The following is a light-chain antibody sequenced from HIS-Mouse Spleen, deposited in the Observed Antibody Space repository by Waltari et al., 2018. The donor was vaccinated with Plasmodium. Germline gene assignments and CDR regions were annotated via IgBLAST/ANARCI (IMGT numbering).Light chain of an antibody. J-gene: IGLJ3*02. V-gene: IGLV2-23*03. CDR2: EGS. Sequence: QSALTQPASVSGSPGQSITISCTGTSSDVGSYNLVSWYQQHPGKAPKLMIYEGSKRLYGVPSRFSGSTSGNTASMTISGLQAEDEADYYCCSYAGSSTFVFGGGTKLTVL. CDR3: CSYAGSSTFV. CDR1: SSDVGSYNL.